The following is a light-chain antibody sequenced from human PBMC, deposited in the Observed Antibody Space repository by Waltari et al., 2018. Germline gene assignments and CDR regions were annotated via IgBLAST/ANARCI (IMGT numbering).Light chain of an antibody. Sequence: DIVLTQSPDSLAVSLGEWATVSCKSSQSLLSSSNNKNYLAWYQQKAGQAPKLLFYWASARESGVPDRFSGSGSGTDFTLTISSLQAEDVAVYYCQQFYSSPLSFGPGTKVDIK. CDR3: QQFYSSPLS. CDR1: QSLLSSSNNKNY. J-gene: IGKJ3*01. V-gene: IGKV4-1*01. CDR2: WAS.